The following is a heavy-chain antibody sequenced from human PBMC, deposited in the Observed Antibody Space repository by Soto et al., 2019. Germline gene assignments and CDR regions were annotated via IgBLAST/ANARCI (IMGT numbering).Heavy chain of an antibody. D-gene: IGHD6-13*01. CDR3: TRPFISSQDGFAL. CDR2: IHPNGGGT. CDR1: GYTVTGY. V-gene: IGHV1-46*03. J-gene: IGHJ4*02. Sequence: KGAGYTVTGYSSSWARSAQGPGLEYMGGIHPNGGGTSYAQKFQGRVTMTSDTSTSIVYMELSSLRSDDTAVYYCTRPFISSQDGFALWGQGTLVTVSS.